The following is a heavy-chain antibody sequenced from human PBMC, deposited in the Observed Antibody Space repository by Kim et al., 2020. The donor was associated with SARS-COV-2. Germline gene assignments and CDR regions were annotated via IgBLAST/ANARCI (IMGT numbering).Heavy chain of an antibody. Sequence: GGSLRLSCSASGFTFSSYAMHWVRQAPGKGLEYVSAISSNGGSTYYADSVKGRFTISRDNSKNTLYLQMSSLRAEDTAVYYCVKGSIGYCSGGSCPTGGFYFDYWGQGTLVTVSS. CDR1: GFTFSSYA. CDR2: ISSNGGST. D-gene: IGHD2-15*01. CDR3: VKGSIGYCSGGSCPTGGFYFDY. V-gene: IGHV3-64D*09. J-gene: IGHJ4*02.